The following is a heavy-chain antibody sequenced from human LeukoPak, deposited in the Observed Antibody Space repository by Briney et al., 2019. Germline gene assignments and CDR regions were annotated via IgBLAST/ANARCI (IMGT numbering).Heavy chain of an antibody. D-gene: IGHD1-26*01. CDR3: AKDKGREGDY. CDR1: GFPCSNYG. V-gene: IGHV3-30*18. J-gene: IGHJ4*02. CDR2: ISSDGSDK. Sequence: QPGRSLRLSCAASGFPCSNYGMHWVRQAPGKGLEWVAVISSDGSDKYYADSVKGRFTISRDNSKNTLYLQMNSLRAEDTAVYYCAKDKGREGDYWGQGNLVTVSS.